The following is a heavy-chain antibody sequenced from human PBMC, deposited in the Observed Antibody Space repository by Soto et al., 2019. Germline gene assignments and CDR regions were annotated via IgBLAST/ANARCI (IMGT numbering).Heavy chain of an antibody. D-gene: IGHD3-22*01. CDR1: GFTFSSYG. Sequence: LRLSCAASGFTFSSYGMHWVRQAPGKGLEWVAVISNDGSNKYYADSVKGRFTISRDNSKNTLYLQMNSLRAEDTAVYYCAKEWVYDSSGWSFDYWGQGTLVTVSS. CDR3: AKEWVYDSSGWSFDY. J-gene: IGHJ4*02. CDR2: ISNDGSNK. V-gene: IGHV3-30*18.